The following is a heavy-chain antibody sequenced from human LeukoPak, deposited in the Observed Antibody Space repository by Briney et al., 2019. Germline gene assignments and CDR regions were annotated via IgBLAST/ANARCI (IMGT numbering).Heavy chain of an antibody. CDR2: IKTDGSSA. V-gene: IGHV3-74*01. CDR1: GFSFSSYW. D-gene: IGHD3-22*01. J-gene: IGHJ4*02. Sequence: GGSLRLSCAASGFSFSSYWMHWVRQAPGKGLVWVSRIKTDGSSATYADSVKGRFTISRDNAKDTLFLQMSSLRPEDTAVYYYVKRVAGSRGYDYWGQGTLVTVSS. CDR3: VKRVAGSRGYDY.